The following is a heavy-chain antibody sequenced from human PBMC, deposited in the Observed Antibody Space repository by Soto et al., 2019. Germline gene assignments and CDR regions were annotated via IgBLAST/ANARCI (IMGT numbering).Heavy chain of an antibody. CDR2: INYRGST. Sequence: SETLSLTCTVSGDSLSSYYWSWIQQPPGKGLEWIGHINYRGSTIYNPSLKSRVTISVDSSKNQFSLKLSSVTAADTAVYFCARIPGDSSGYYLRDWGQGTLVTVS. CDR3: ARIPGDSSGYYLRD. J-gene: IGHJ4*02. D-gene: IGHD3-22*01. CDR1: GDSLSSYY. V-gene: IGHV4-59*01.